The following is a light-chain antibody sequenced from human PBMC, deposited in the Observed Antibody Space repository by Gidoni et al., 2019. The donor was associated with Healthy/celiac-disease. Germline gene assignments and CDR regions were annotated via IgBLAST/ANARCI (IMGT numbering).Light chain of an antibody. CDR1: QSVSSN. J-gene: IGKJ4*01. V-gene: IGKV3-15*01. Sequence: EIVMTQSPATLSVSPGERATLSCRASQSVSSNLAWYQQKPGQAPRLLIYGASTRATGIPARFSGSGSGTEFTLTISSLQSEDFAVYYCQQYNNWPYCFGGXTKVEIK. CDR3: QQYNNWPYC. CDR2: GAS.